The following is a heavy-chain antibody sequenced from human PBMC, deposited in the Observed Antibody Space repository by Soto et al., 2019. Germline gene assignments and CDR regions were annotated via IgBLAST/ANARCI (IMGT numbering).Heavy chain of an antibody. D-gene: IGHD6-13*01. Sequence: SETLSLTCTVSGGSISSYYWSWIRQPPGKGLEWIGYIYYSGSTNYNPSLKSRVTIPVDTSKNQFSLKLSSVTAADTAVYYCARLIGAAAGADYYYYGMDVWGQGTTVTVSS. CDR3: ARLIGAAAGADYYYYGMDV. CDR1: GGSISSYY. V-gene: IGHV4-59*01. J-gene: IGHJ6*02. CDR2: IYYSGST.